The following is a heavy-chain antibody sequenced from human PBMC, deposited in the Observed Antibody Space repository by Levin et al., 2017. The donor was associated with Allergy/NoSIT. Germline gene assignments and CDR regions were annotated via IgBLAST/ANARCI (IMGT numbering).Heavy chain of an antibody. CDR2: INPHSGDT. CDR1: RYIFSDYF. D-gene: IGHD3-22*01. J-gene: IGHJ4*02. V-gene: IGHV1-2*02. Sequence: PGESLKISCKASRYIFSDYFIHWVRQAPGQGLEWMGWINPHSGDTKYAQEFQGRVTMTRDTSISTAYMELTRLTSDDTAVYYCARDLYNDDSVFVYWGQGTLVNVFS. CDR3: ARDLYNDDSVFVY.